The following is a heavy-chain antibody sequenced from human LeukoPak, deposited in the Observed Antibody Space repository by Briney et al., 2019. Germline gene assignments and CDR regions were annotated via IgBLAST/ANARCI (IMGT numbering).Heavy chain of an antibody. V-gene: IGHV4-4*02. J-gene: IGHJ4*02. Sequence: SETLSLTCAVSGGSISSSNWWSWVRQPPGKGLEWIGEIYHSGSTNYNPSLKSRVTISVDKSKNQFSLKLSSVTAADTAVYYCAIRTGQIPYYFDYWGQGTLVTVSS. CDR1: GGSISSSNW. CDR3: AIRTGQIPYYFDY. D-gene: IGHD1-14*01. CDR2: IYHSGST.